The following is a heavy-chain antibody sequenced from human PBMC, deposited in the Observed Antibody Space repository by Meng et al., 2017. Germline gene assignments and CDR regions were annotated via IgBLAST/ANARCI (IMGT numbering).Heavy chain of an antibody. V-gene: IGHV4-4*02. CDR3: ARIGDWGSTRYFDY. J-gene: IGHJ4*02. D-gene: IGHD7-27*01. CDR1: GGSISSSNW. CDR2: IYHSGST. Sequence: QESRRVLVKPSGTLPPTGPFSGGSISSSNWWSWVRQPPGKGLEWIGEIYHSGSTNYNPSLKSRVTISVDKSKNQFSLKLSSVTAADTAVYYCARIGDWGSTRYFDYWGQGTLVTVSS.